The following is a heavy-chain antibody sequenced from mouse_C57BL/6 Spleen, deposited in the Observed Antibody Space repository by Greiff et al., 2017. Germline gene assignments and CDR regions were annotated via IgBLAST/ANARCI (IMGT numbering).Heavy chain of an antibody. CDR2: IDPSDSYT. D-gene: IGHD1-1*01. V-gene: IGHV1-69*01. CDR1: GYTFTSYW. CDR3: ARSSHAMDY. J-gene: IGHJ4*01. Sequence: QVQLQQPGAELVMPGASVKLSCKASGYTFTSYWMHWVKQRPGQGLEWIGEIDPSDSYTNYNQKFKGKSTLTVDKSSSTAYMQLSSLTSEDSAVYYCARSSHAMDYWGQGTSVTVSS.